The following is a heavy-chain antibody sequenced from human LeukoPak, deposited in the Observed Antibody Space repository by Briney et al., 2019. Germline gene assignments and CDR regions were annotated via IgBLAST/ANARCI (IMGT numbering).Heavy chain of an antibody. V-gene: IGHV4-34*01. J-gene: IGHJ4*02. Sequence: TSETLSLTCAVYGGSFSGYYWSWIRQPPGKGLEWIGEINHSGSTNYNPSLKSRVTISVDTSKNQFSLKLSSVTAADTAVYYCASVPLRPYDVDYWGQGTLVTVSS. CDR2: INHSGST. CDR3: ASVPLRPYDVDY. CDR1: GGSFSGYY. D-gene: IGHD5-12*01.